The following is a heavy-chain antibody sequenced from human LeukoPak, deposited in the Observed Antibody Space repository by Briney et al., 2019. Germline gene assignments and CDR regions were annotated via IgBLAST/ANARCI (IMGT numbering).Heavy chain of an antibody. CDR1: SGSISSYY. D-gene: IGHD3-16*01. J-gene: IGHJ4*02. CDR2: IYTSGST. V-gene: IGHV4-4*07. Sequence: PSETLSLACTVSSGSISSYYWSWIRQPAGKGLEWIGRIYTSGSTNYNPSLKSRVTMSVDTSKNQFSLKLNSVTTADTAVYFCARSTSWLAFTWGQGILVTVSS. CDR3: ARSTSWLAFT.